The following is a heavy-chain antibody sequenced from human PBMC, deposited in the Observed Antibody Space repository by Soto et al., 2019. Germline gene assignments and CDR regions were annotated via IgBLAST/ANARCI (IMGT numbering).Heavy chain of an antibody. Sequence: QVQLVESGGGVVQPGRSLRLSCAASGFTFSSFGMHWVRQAPGKGLEWVAVIWNDETNRFYADSVKGRFTISRDNSKNTLYLQMNSLRAEDTAVYYCARAEHSSGWYRGAFDIWGQGTMVTVSS. CDR2: IWNDETNR. CDR3: ARAEHSSGWYRGAFDI. D-gene: IGHD6-19*01. V-gene: IGHV3-33*01. J-gene: IGHJ3*02. CDR1: GFTFSSFG.